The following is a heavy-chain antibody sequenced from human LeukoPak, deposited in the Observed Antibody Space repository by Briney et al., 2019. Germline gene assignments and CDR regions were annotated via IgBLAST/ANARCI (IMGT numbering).Heavy chain of an antibody. D-gene: IGHD2-2*01. CDR2: INHTGST. V-gene: IGHV4-34*01. CDR3: ARRRAAIATTVGWFDP. Sequence: SETLSLTCAVYGGSFSAYYWSWIRQPPGKGLEWIAEINHTGSTNYNPSLKSRVTISVDTSKTQFSLKLSSVTAADTAVYYCARRRAAIATTVGWFDPWGQGTLVTVSS. CDR1: GGSFSAYY. J-gene: IGHJ5*02.